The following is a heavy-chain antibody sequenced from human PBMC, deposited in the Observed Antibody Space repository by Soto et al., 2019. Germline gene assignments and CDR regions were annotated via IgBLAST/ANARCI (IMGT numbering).Heavy chain of an antibody. D-gene: IGHD3-10*01. CDR3: ARRYGSAFDI. V-gene: IGHV4-61*08. CDR2: IYYSGSS. J-gene: IGHJ3*02. CDR1: GGPITSGGYC. Sequence: SETLSLTCTVSGGPITSGGYCWTWIRQHPVKGLEWMGHIYYSGSSSYNPSLKSRVTISVDTSKNQFSLKLSSVTAADTAVYYCARRYGSAFDIWGQGTMVTVSS.